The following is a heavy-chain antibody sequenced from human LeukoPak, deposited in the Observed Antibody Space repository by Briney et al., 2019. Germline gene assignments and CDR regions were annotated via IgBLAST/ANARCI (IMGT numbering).Heavy chain of an antibody. J-gene: IGHJ4*02. CDR3: ARDSGETGFWSGSYFDY. V-gene: IGHV1-69*06. CDR2: IIPIFGTA. D-gene: IGHD3-3*01. Sequence: GASVKVSCKASGGTFSSYAISWVRQAPGQGLEWMGGIIPIFGTANYAQKFQGRVTITADKSTSTAYMELSRLRSDDTAVYYCARDSGETGFWSGSYFDYWGQGTLVTVSS. CDR1: GGTFSSYA.